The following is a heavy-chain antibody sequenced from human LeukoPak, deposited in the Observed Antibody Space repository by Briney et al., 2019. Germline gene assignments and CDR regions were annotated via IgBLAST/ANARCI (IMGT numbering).Heavy chain of an antibody. CDR2: IYSGGST. D-gene: IGHD3-22*01. J-gene: IGHJ5*02. V-gene: IGHV3-66*01. Sequence: GGSLRLSCAASGFTVSSNYMSWVRQAPGKGLEWVSVIYSGGSTYYADSVKGRFTISRDNSKNTLYLQVNSLRAEDTAVYYCARVSAVKTYYYDSSGYYDPWGQGTLVTVSS. CDR3: ARVSAVKTYYYDSSGYYDP. CDR1: GFTVSSNY.